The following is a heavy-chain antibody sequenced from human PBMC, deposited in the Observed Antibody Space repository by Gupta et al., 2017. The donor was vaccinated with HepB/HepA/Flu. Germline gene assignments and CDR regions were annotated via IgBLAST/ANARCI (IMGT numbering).Heavy chain of an antibody. CDR2: IYYSGST. CDR1: GGSISSSTYY. CDR3: ARHLSRWLPPGY. V-gene: IGHV4-39*01. D-gene: IGHD6-19*01. J-gene: IGHJ4*02. Sequence: QLQLQESGPGLVKPSETLSLTCTVSGGSISSSTYYWGWIRQPPGKGLEWIGSIYYSGSTYYNPSLKSRVTISVDTSKNQFSLKLSSVTAADTAVYYCARHLSRWLPPGYWGQGTLVTVSS.